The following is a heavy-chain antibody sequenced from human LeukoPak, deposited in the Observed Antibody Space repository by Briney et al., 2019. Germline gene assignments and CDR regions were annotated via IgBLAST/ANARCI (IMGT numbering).Heavy chain of an antibody. Sequence: PSETLSLTCAVYGWSFSGYYWSWIRQPPGKGLEWIGEINHSGSTNYNPSLKSRVTISVDTSKIQFSLKQSSVTAADTAVYYCARGRLSYYTNGVCCKFDPWGEGTLVTVPS. CDR3: ARGRLSYYTNGVCCKFDP. V-gene: IGHV4-34*01. CDR1: GWSFSGYY. D-gene: IGHD2-8*01. J-gene: IGHJ5*02. CDR2: INHSGST.